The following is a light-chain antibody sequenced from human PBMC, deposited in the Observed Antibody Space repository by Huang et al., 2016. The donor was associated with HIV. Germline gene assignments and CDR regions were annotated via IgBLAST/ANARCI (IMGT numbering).Light chain of an antibody. CDR2: DAS. J-gene: IGKJ3*01. V-gene: IGKV3-11*01. CDR3: QQRTYSFT. CDR1: QSVGSF. Sequence: EIVLTQSPATLSLSPGASATLSCRASQSVGSFLAWYQQKPGQAPRHLIYDASYRATGNPARFRGSGSGTDFTLTISSREPEDFAVYYCQQRTYSFTFGPGTKVD.